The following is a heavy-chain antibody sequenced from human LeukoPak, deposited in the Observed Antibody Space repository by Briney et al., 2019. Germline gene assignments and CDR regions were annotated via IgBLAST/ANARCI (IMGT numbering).Heavy chain of an antibody. CDR2: ISGSSSNT. J-gene: IGHJ4*02. Sequence: GGSLRLSCAASGFTFSDFYMSLIRQAPGKGLESISYISGSSSNTNYADSVKGRFTISRDNAKNSLYLQMNSLRAEDTAVYYCTRHPAEGDYWGQGTLVTVSS. CDR3: TRHPAEGDY. CDR1: GFTFSDFY. D-gene: IGHD2-15*01. V-gene: IGHV3-11*03.